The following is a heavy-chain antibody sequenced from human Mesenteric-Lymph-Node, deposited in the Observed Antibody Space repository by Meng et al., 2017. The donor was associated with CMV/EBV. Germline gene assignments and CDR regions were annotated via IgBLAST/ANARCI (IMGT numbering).Heavy chain of an antibody. D-gene: IGHD2-2*01. CDR1: GITFSNYA. CDR2: IFSSGNSVSST. Sequence: GESLKISCAASGITFSNYAMCLVRQAPGKGLEWVSIIFSSGNSVSSTYYADSVKGRFTIPSDISENTLHLQMNSLRDGDTAVYYCAKDRGSVVLIPAAMGRRRYYSDGMDVWGQGTMVTVSS. V-gene: IGHV3-23*03. J-gene: IGHJ6*02. CDR3: AKDRGSVVLIPAAMGRRRYYSDGMDV.